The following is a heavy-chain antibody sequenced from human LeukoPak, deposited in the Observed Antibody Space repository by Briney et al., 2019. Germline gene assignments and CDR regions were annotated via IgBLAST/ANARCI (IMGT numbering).Heavy chain of an antibody. CDR1: GFTFSTYE. CDR3: SLLAVASPQDY. V-gene: IGHV3-48*03. CDR2: TSSSGSTM. D-gene: IGHD6-19*01. J-gene: IGHJ4*02. Sequence: GGSLRLSCAASGFTFSTYEMHWVRQAPGKGLEWVSDTSSSGSTMYYADSVKGRFTTSRDNAKNLLYLQMHSLRAEDTAVYYCSLLAVASPQDYWGQGTLVTVSS.